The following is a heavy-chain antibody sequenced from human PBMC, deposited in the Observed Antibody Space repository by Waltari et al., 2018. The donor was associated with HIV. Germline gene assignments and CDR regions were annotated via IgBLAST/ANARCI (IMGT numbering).Heavy chain of an antibody. CDR2: MSVHVGDR. V-gene: IGHV1-2*02. J-gene: IGHJ3*01. Sequence: QEHVVQLGAEVKTPGASVKVACKASAYDFGARRLHWLRLDPGLPPEWVGAMSVHVGDRKLLETLQGRVSMSTGIARQTAYSELNRTTPDDTAIYYCVWVMWVDGRDNVGLDERGQGTMVTFS. CDR3: VWVMWVDGRDNVGLDE. D-gene: IGHD2-21*01. CDR1: AYDFGARR.